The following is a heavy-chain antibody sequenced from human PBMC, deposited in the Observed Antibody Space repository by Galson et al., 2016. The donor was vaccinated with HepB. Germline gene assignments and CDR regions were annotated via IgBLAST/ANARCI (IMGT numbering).Heavy chain of an antibody. Sequence: CKASGYTLPTYGINWVRQAPGQGLEWMGWISSSNGNTNYAQNLQGRVTMTTDTSTSTAYLELRSLRSDDTAVYYCARGSTGIPVASDYWGQGTLVTVSS. J-gene: IGHJ4*02. D-gene: IGHD6-19*01. CDR1: GYTLPTYG. CDR3: ARGSTGIPVASDY. CDR2: ISSSNGNT. V-gene: IGHV1-18*01.